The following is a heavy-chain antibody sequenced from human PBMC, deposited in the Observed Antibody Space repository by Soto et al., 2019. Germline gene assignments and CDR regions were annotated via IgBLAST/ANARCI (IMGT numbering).Heavy chain of an antibody. Sequence: ASVRLSCAASGFTFPTYSMNWVRQAPGKGLEWVSSITARGDVYYADSMKGRFTISRDNTKNSVSLQMNSLRAEDTAVYFCAREETAWPLAYGLDVWGQGTTVTVSS. J-gene: IGHJ6*02. CDR3: AREETAWPLAYGLDV. CDR1: GFTFPTYS. D-gene: IGHD2-21*02. CDR2: ITARGDV. V-gene: IGHV3-21*01.